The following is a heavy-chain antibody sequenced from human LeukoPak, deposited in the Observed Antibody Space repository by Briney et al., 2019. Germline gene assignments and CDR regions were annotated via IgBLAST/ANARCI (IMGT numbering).Heavy chain of an antibody. V-gene: IGHV3-7*01. J-gene: IGHJ4*02. CDR3: ARDKDVGATLLAY. Sequence: PGGSLSLSRAASGFTLSRYWMSGVRHAPGKGLEGVANIKQVGSEKYHVDSVKGTFTISRDNAKTSMFLQMNSLRAADTAVYYCARDKDVGATLLAYWGQGTLVTVSS. CDR1: GFTLSRYW. CDR2: IKQVGSEK. D-gene: IGHD1-26*01.